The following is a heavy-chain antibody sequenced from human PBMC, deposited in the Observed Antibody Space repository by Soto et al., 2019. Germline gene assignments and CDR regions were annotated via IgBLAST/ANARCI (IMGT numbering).Heavy chain of an antibody. V-gene: IGHV3-23*01. CDR2: ISGSGGTT. Sequence: EVQLLESGGGLVQPGGSLRLSCAASGFTFSTYAMSWVRQAPGKGPEWVSAISGSGGTTYYADSVKGRFTLSRDNSKDTLYLQMNSLRAEDTALYFCAKHLSGSDLFDNCGQGIQVTVSS. J-gene: IGHJ4*02. CDR1: GFTFSTYA. D-gene: IGHD1-26*01. CDR3: AKHLSGSDLFDN.